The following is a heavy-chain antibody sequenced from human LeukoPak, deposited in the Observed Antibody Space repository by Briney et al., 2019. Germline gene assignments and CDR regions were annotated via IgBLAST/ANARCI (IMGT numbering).Heavy chain of an antibody. Sequence: GASVKVSCKASGYTFTSYGISWVRQAPGQGLEWMGWISAYNGNTNYAQKLQGRVTMTTDTSTSTAYMELRSLRSDDTAVYYCARVPSPYCSSTSCYDSAPWGQGTLVTVSS. D-gene: IGHD2-2*01. V-gene: IGHV1-18*01. CDR1: GYTFTSYG. CDR2: ISAYNGNT. CDR3: ARVPSPYCSSTSCYDSAP. J-gene: IGHJ5*02.